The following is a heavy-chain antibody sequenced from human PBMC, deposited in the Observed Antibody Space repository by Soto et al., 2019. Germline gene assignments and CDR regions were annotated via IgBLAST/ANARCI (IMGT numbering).Heavy chain of an antibody. J-gene: IGHJ4*02. V-gene: IGHV1-3*01. Sequence: QVQLVQSGAEVKKPGASVKVSCKASGYTFTSYAMHWVRQAPGQRLEWMGWINAGNGNTKYSQKFQGRVTITRDTSASTAYMELSSMRSEDTAVYYCARALRAGSDYVPFDYWGQGTLVTVSS. CDR2: INAGNGNT. CDR1: GYTFTSYA. CDR3: ARALRAGSDYVPFDY. D-gene: IGHD3-10*01.